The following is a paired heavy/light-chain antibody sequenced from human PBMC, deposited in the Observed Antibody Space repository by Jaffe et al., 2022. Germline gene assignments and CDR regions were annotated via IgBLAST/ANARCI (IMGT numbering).Heavy chain of an antibody. D-gene: IGHD1-1*01. V-gene: IGHV3-23*01. CDR3: VKDSPHADWTGGDI. CDR1: AFMFSRYS. J-gene: IGHJ3*02. Sequence: DVYLLESGGGLVQPGGSLRLSCAASAFMFSRYSMSWVRQAPGKGLEWVSAISANGDTTYYAASVKGRFTISRDNSKNTLYLQMSDLRADDTANYHCVKDSPHADWTGGDIWGQGTMVTVSS. CDR2: ISANGDTT.
Light chain of an antibody. J-gene: IGLJ2*01. CDR3: ASWDDSVSGVV. Sequence: QSVLTQPPSASGTPGQSVTISCFGSSSNIGINYVYWFQHLPGTAPKLLISRNSQRPSGVPVRFSGSRSGTSASLAISGLRSEDEADYYCASWDDSVSGVVFGGGTKVTVL. CDR1: SSNIGINY. V-gene: IGLV1-47*01. CDR2: RNS.